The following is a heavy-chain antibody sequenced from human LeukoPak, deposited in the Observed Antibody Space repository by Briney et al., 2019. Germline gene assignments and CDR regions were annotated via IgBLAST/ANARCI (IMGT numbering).Heavy chain of an antibody. V-gene: IGHV4-59*01. Sequence: PSETLSLTCTVSGGSISSYYWSWIRQPPGKGLEWTGYIYYSGSTNYNPSLKSRVTISVDTSKNQLSLKLSSVTAADTAVYYCARGITIFGVVIPTYGMDVWGQGTTVTVSS. D-gene: IGHD3-3*01. CDR3: ARGITIFGVVIPTYGMDV. J-gene: IGHJ6*02. CDR1: GGSISSYY. CDR2: IYYSGST.